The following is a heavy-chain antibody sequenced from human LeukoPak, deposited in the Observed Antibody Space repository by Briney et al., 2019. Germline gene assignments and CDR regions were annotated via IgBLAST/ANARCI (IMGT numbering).Heavy chain of an antibody. D-gene: IGHD5-12*01. CDR2: IYYSGST. Sequence: SETLSLTCTVSGGSISSYYWSWIRQPPGKGLEWIGYIYYSGSTNYNPSLKSRVTISVDTSKNQFSLKLSSVTAADTAVYYCARDGLQTNGYDSVYYYGMDVWGQGTTVTVFS. J-gene: IGHJ6*02. V-gene: IGHV4-59*01. CDR3: ARDGLQTNGYDSVYYYGMDV. CDR1: GGSISSYY.